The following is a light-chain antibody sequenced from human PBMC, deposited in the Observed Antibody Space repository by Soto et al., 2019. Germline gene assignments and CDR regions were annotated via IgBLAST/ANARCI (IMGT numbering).Light chain of an antibody. J-gene: IGLJ1*01. CDR3: SSYTSRSTLV. Sequence: QSVLTQPVSVSGSPGQSITISCTGTSSDVGGYNYVSWYQQHPGKAPKLMIYEVTNRPSGVSNRFSGSKSGNTASLTISGLQAEDEADYYCSSYTSRSTLVFGTGTKAPS. CDR2: EVT. CDR1: SSDVGGYNY. V-gene: IGLV2-14*01.